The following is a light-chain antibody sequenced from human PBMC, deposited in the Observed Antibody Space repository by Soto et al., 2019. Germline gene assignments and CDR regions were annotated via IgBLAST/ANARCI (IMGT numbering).Light chain of an antibody. CDR2: DVS. CDR3: CSYTTSNTRQIV. V-gene: IGLV2-14*01. CDR1: SSDVGGYNY. Sequence: QSVLTHPASVSGSPGQSSTIFCTGTSSDVGGYNYVSWYQQHPGKAPKFMIYDVSNRPSGVSNRFSGSKSGNTASLTISGLQAEDEADYYCCSYTTSNTRQIVFGTGTKVTVL. J-gene: IGLJ1*01.